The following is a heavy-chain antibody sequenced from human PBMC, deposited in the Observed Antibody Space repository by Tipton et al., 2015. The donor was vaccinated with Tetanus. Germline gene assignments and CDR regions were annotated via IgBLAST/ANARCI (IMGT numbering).Heavy chain of an antibody. V-gene: IGHV4-59*01. Sequence: LRLSCTVSGGSISGSYWNWIRQPPGKGLEWIGYVYYNGNTHYNPALKSRVTISVDTSKNQFSLKLSSVTAADTVIYYCAREVPAAGHFDSWGQGTLVTVSS. J-gene: IGHJ4*02. CDR1: GGSISGSY. D-gene: IGHD2-2*01. CDR2: VYYNGNT. CDR3: AREVPAAGHFDS.